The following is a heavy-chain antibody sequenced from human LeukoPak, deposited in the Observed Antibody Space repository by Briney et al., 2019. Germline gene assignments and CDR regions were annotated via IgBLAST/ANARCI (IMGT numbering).Heavy chain of an antibody. CDR2: IYYSGST. CDR3: ARDNYLVPEVDTAPTATGGAFDT. Sequence: SETLSLTCTVSGGSISSYYWSWIRQPPGKGLEWIGYIYYSGSTNYNPSLKSRVTISVDTSKNQFSLKLSSVTAADTAVYYCARDNYLVPEVDTAPTATGGAFDTWGQGTMVTVSS. V-gene: IGHV4-59*01. D-gene: IGHD5-18*01. J-gene: IGHJ3*02. CDR1: GGSISSYY.